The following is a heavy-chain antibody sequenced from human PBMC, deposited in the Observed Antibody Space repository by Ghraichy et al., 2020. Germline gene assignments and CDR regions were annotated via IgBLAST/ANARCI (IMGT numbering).Heavy chain of an antibody. D-gene: IGHD6-13*01. CDR2: IYYSGST. CDR3: AITFNSSWNREYYFDY. Sequence: SKTLSLTCSVSGGSISSRSYYWGWIRQPPGKGLEWIGSIYYSGSTYYNPSLTSRVTISVDTSKNQFSLKLTSVTAADTAVYFCAITFNSSWNREYYFDYWGQGTLVTVSS. CDR1: GGSISSRSYY. V-gene: IGHV4-39*01. J-gene: IGHJ4*02.